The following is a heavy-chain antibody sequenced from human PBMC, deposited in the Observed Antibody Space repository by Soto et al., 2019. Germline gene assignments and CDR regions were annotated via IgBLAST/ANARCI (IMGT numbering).Heavy chain of an antibody. CDR3: ARILGRYGFVYGMDV. CDR2: IYPGDSDT. CDR1: GYSFTSYW. D-gene: IGHD3-9*01. V-gene: IGHV5-51*01. Sequence: PGESLKIACKGSGYSFTSYWIGWVRQMPGKGLEWMGIIYPGDSDTRYSPSFQGQVTISADKSISTAYLQWSSLKASDTAMFYCARILGRYGFVYGMDVWGQGTTVTVSS. J-gene: IGHJ6*02.